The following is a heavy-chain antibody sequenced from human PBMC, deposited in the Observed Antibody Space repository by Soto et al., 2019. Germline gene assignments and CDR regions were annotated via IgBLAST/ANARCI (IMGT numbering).Heavy chain of an antibody. Sequence: TGGSLRLSCAASGFTFSSCAMSWVRQAPGMGLQWVSAISDSGGSTYYADSVRGRFTISRDNSKSTLYLQLNSLGAEDTAIYYCAKDRPAAGSQWLVPIWGRGTLVTVSS. J-gene: IGHJ4*02. D-gene: IGHD6-19*01. CDR2: ISDSGGST. V-gene: IGHV3-23*01. CDR1: GFTFSSCA. CDR3: AKDRPAAGSQWLVPI.